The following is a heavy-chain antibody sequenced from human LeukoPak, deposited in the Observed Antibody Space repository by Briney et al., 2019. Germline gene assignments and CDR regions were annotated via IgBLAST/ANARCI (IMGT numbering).Heavy chain of an antibody. V-gene: IGHV3-30*18. CDR3: AKPSSGWHGHFDY. CDR2: ISYDGSNK. J-gene: IGHJ4*02. D-gene: IGHD6-19*01. Sequence: PGGSLRLSSAASGFTFSSYGMHWVRQAPGKGLEWVTVISYDGSNKYYADSVKGRFTISRDNSKNTLYLQMDSLRAEDTAVYYCAKPSSGWHGHFDYWGQGTLVTVSS. CDR1: GFTFSSYG.